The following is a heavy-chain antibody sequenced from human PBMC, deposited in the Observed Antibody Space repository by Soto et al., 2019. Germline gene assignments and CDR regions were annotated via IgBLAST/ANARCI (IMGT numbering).Heavy chain of an antibody. V-gene: IGHV3-48*02. D-gene: IGHD4-17*01. CDR2: ITSSSSSI. CDR1: GFTFSSYS. Sequence: EVQLVESGGGLVQPGGSLRLSCAASGFTFSSYSMNWVRQAPGKGLEWVSYITSSSSSIYDADSVKGRFSISRDNAKNSLYLQMNCLRDEDTAVYYCARPYGGEDAFDIWGQGKMVTVSS. J-gene: IGHJ3*02. CDR3: ARPYGGEDAFDI.